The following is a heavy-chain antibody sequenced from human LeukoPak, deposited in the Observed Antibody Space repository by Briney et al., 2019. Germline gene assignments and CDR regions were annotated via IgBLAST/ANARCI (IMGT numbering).Heavy chain of an antibody. CDR1: GYTFTNNW. J-gene: IGHJ5*02. CDR3: ARDNSVRDEAWWFYP. CDR2: ISPTGGST. Sequence: PLASVKVSCTAFGYTFTNNWMHWVRQAPGQGPVWMGLISPTGGSTAYAQKFQGRVTLTRDMSTSTDYLELSSLRSEDTAVYYCARDNSVRDEAWWFYPWGQGTLVTVSS. V-gene: IGHV1-46*01. D-gene: IGHD5-24*01.